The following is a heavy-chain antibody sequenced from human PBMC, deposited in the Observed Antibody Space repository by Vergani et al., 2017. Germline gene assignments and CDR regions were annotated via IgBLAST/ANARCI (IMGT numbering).Heavy chain of an antibody. CDR1: GFTFSNYA. D-gene: IGHD2-2*02. CDR3: ARDRYCSSTSCYTGGYYYGMDV. J-gene: IGHJ6*02. Sequence: QVQLVESGGGVVQPGRSLRLSCAASGFTFSNYAMHWVRQAPGKGLEWVAIISYDGSNKYYADSVKGRFTISRDNSKNTLYLQMNSLRAEDTAVYYCARDRYCSSTSCYTGGYYYGMDVWGQGP. CDR2: ISYDGSNK. V-gene: IGHV3-30-3*01.